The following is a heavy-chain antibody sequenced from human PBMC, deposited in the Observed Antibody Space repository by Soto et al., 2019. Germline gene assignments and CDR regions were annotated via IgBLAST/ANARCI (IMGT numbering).Heavy chain of an antibody. D-gene: IGHD3-10*01. CDR2: IYPGDSDT. Sequence: PGESLKISCKGSGYSFTSYWIGWVRQMPGKGLEWMGIIYPGDSDTRYSPSFQGQVTISADKSISTAYLQWSSLKASDTAMYYCARSPLVYYYGSGSSPNWFDPWGQGTLVTVSS. CDR1: GYSFTSYW. CDR3: ARSPLVYYYGSGSSPNWFDP. J-gene: IGHJ5*02. V-gene: IGHV5-51*01.